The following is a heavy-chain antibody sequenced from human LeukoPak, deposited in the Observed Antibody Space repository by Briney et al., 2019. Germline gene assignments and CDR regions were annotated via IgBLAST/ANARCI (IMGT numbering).Heavy chain of an antibody. V-gene: IGHV1-8*01. J-gene: IGHJ4*02. D-gene: IGHD3-22*01. CDR3: ASSTMIGLYYFDY. Sequence: ASVKVSCKASGYTFTSYDINWVRQATGQGLEWMGWMNPNSGNTGYAQKFQGRVTITRNTSISTAYMELSSLRSEDTAVYYCASSTMIGLYYFDYWGQGTLVTVSS. CDR2: MNPNSGNT. CDR1: GYTFTSYD.